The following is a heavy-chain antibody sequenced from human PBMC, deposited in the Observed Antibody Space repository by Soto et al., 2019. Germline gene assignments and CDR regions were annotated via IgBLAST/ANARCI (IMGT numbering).Heavy chain of an antibody. CDR2: IYYSGST. CDR1: GGSISSGDYY. V-gene: IGHV4-30-4*01. J-gene: IGHJ3*02. CDR3: ARIVLMVYAIHGDPFDI. Sequence: PSETLSLTCTVSGGSISSGDYYWGWIRQPPGKGLEWIGYIYYSGSTYYNPSLKSRVTISVDTSKNQFSLKLSSVTAADTAVYYCARIVLMVYAIHGDPFDIWGQGTMVTVSS. D-gene: IGHD2-8*01.